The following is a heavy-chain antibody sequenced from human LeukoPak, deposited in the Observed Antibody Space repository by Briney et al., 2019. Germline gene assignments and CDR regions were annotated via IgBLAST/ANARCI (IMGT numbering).Heavy chain of an antibody. Sequence: PGGSLRLSCAASGFTFSSSEMHWVRQAPGKGLEWLSDISSSSTDTNYADSVKGRFTISRDNAKNSLFLQLNSLRAEDTAVYYCARKTYHYDSGSYSKSYYFDYWGQGTLVTVSS. CDR1: GFTFSSSE. J-gene: IGHJ4*02. D-gene: IGHD3-10*01. CDR2: ISSSSTDT. CDR3: ARKTYHYDSGSYSKSYYFDY. V-gene: IGHV3-48*03.